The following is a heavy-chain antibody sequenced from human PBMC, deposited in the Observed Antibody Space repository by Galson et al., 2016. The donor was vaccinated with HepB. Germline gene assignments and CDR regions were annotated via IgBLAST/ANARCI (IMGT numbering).Heavy chain of an antibody. J-gene: IGHJ2*01. CDR2: ISSSGSTT. V-gene: IGHV3-11*01. Sequence: SLRLSCAASGFTFSDYYMSWIRQAPGKGLEWISYISSSGSTTYYADSVKGRFTISRDNANNSLYLQMNSLRAEDTAMYYCARDYYGSGSSPPYLRRVGGNCCFDLWGRGTLITVSS. CDR1: GFTFSDYY. D-gene: IGHD3-10*01. CDR3: ARDYYGSGSSPPYLRRVGGNCCFDL.